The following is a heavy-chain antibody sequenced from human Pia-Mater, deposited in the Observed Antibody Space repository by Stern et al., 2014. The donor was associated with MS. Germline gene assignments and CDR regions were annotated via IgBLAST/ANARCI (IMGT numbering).Heavy chain of an antibody. J-gene: IGHJ6*02. Sequence: MQLVESGAEVKKPGSSVKVSCKASGGTFNVYAINWLRQAPGQGLAWMGGIIPIFGTANYAQKFQGRVTITADESTRTSSMQLSRLRYDDTAVYYCARDGRHTDNYGLDVWGQGTTVTVSS. CDR1: GGTFNVYA. CDR3: ARDGRHTDNYGLDV. D-gene: IGHD3-9*01. CDR2: IIPIFGTA. V-gene: IGHV1-69*01.